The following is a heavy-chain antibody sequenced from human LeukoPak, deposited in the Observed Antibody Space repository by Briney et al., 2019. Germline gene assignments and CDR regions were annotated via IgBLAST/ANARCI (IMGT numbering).Heavy chain of an antibody. CDR3: AKDQYSSGLDAFDI. CDR2: ISGSGGST. CDR1: GFTFSSYA. Sequence: RPGGSLRLSCAASGFTFSSYAMSWARQAPGKGLEWVSAISGSGGSTYYADSVKGRFTISRDNPKNTLYLQMNSLRAEDTAVYYCAKDQYSSGLDAFDIWGQGTMVTVSS. D-gene: IGHD6-19*01. J-gene: IGHJ3*02. V-gene: IGHV3-23*01.